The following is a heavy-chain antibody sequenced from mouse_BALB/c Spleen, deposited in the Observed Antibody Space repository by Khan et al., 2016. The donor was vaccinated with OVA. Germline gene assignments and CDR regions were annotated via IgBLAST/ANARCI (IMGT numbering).Heavy chain of an antibody. CDR3: ARDYYVNFDY. CDR1: GFTFSSFG. D-gene: IGHD1-1*01. V-gene: IGHV5-17*02. Sequence: EVELVESGGGLVQPGGSRKLSCAATGFTFSSFGMHWVRQAPEKGLEWVAFISSGSSTIYYAETVKGRFTISRDNPKNTLFLQMTSLRSEDTAMYYCARDYYVNFDYWGQGTTLTVSS. CDR2: ISSGSSTI. J-gene: IGHJ2*01.